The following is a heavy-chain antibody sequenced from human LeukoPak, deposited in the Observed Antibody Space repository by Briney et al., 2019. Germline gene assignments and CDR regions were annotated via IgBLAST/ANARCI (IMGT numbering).Heavy chain of an antibody. Sequence: SKTLSLTCSVSGDPVWSYYWTWVRQPPEKGLEWIGYVFFGGQTNYNPSVKSRVTISLDTSRSQFSLNLTSVTAADAAVYYCARGAYADRTGYNLDSWGQGTLVFVSS. CDR2: VFFGGQT. CDR1: GDPVWSYY. CDR3: ARGAYADRTGYNLDS. J-gene: IGHJ4*02. V-gene: IGHV4-59*02. D-gene: IGHD5-24*01.